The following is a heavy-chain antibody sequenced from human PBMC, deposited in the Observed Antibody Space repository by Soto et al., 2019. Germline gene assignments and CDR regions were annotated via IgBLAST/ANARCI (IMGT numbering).Heavy chain of an antibody. D-gene: IGHD1-1*01. CDR2: IYYSGST. CDR3: ASYFRPINCEAGYFDY. CDR1: GGSISSSSYY. V-gene: IGHV4-39*01. J-gene: IGHJ4*03. Sequence: SEALSLTCTVSGGSISSSSYYWGWIRQPPGKGLEWIGSIYYSGSTYYNPSLKSRVTISVDTSKNQFSLKLSSVTAADTAVYYCASYFRPINCEAGYFDYWGKGPLVTVSA.